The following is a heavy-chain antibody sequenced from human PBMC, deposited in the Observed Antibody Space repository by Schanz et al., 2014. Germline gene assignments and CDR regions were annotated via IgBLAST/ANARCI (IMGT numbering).Heavy chain of an antibody. Sequence: EVQLVESGGGLVQPGKSLRLSCAASGFTFDKYAMHWVRQAQGKGLEWVSVISWNSGTIGYADSVKGRFTISRDNAKNSLYLQMNSLRAEDTALYYCTKDKSQIAVAGLFDLWGQGTLVTVSS. CDR3: TKDKSQIAVAGLFDL. CDR1: GFTFDKYA. V-gene: IGHV3-9*01. D-gene: IGHD6-19*01. CDR2: ISWNSGTI. J-gene: IGHJ4*02.